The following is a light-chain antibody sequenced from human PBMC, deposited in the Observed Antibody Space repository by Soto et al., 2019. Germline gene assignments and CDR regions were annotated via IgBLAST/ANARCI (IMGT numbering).Light chain of an antibody. J-gene: IGLJ3*02. CDR3: QSYDTSLSGPV. V-gene: IGLV1-40*01. CDR2: GNT. Sequence: QLVLTQPPSVSGAPGQRVTISCAGNSSNIGAGNEVHWYQQLPGTAPKVLIYGNTYRPSGVPARFSGSKSGTSASLAIDGLQTDDEASYYCQSYDTSLSGPVFGGGTKLTVL. CDR1: SSNIGAGNE.